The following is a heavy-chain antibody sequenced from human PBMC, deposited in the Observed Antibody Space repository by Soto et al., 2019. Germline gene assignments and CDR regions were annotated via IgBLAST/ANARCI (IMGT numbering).Heavy chain of an antibody. CDR2: IIPIFGTA. D-gene: IGHD6-19*01. J-gene: IGHJ6*02. CDR3: ARVGDGSGWYVNYYYYGMDV. Sequence: SVKVSCKASGGTFSSYGVSWVRQAPGQGLEWMGGIIPIFGTANYAQKFQGRVTITADESTITAYMELSSLRSEDTAVYYCARVGDGSGWYVNYYYYGMDVWGQGATVTVSS. CDR1: GGTFSSYG. V-gene: IGHV1-69*13.